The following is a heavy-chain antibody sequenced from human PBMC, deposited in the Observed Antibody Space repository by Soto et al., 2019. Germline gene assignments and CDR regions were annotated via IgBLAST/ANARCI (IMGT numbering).Heavy chain of an antibody. V-gene: IGHV3-23*01. CDR2: INGSGIIK. D-gene: IGHD3-22*01. Sequence: DVQGLESGGGLVQPGGSLRLSCAASGFIFSNFAMTWVRRAPGKGLEWVSTINGSGIIKYYADSVKGRFTVARDNAKDTLFLQMNNLRPEDTALYYCARCSCVYYYRPLDIWGQWKEVTISS. CDR1: GFIFSNFA. CDR3: ARCSCVYYYRPLDI. J-gene: IGHJ3*02.